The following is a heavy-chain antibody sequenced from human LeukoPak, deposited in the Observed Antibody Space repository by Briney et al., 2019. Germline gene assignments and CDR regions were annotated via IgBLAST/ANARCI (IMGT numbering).Heavy chain of an antibody. J-gene: IGHJ4*02. CDR1: GYTFTSYG. Sequence: GAAVTVSCKASGYTFTSYGISWVRPAPGQGLEWMGGIIPISGTTNYAQKFQGRVTITADESTSTAYMELSSLRSEDTAMYYCATYCSSANCYIWGYYFDSWGQGTLVTVSS. D-gene: IGHD2-2*01. CDR2: IIPISGTT. V-gene: IGHV1-69*13. CDR3: ATYCSSANCYIWGYYFDS.